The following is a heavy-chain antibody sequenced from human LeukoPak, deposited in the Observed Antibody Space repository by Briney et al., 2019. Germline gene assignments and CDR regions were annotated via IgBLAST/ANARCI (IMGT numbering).Heavy chain of an antibody. J-gene: IGHJ4*02. CDR2: ISSTSATI. V-gene: IGHV3-48*04. CDR1: GFTFSSYS. D-gene: IGHD1-14*01. CDR3: ARDPVVEPLDY. Sequence: GGSLRLSCAASGFTFSSYSMSWVRQAPGKGLEWVSYISSTSATIYYADSVRGRFTSSRDDAKNSLYLQMNSLRAEDTAVYYCARDPVVEPLDYWGQGTLVTVSS.